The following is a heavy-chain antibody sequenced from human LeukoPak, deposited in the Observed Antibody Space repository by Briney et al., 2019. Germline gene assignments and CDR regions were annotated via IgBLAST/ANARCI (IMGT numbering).Heavy chain of an antibody. CDR1: GGTFSSYA. CDR3: ARDQEYYDSSELEDDAFDI. Sequence: SVKVSCKASGGTFSSYAISWVRQAPGQGLEWMGGIIPIFGTANYAQKFQGRVTITTDESTSTAYMELSSLRSEDTAVYYCARDQEYYDSSELEDDAFDIWGQGTMVTVSS. CDR2: IIPIFGTA. J-gene: IGHJ3*02. D-gene: IGHD3-22*01. V-gene: IGHV1-69*05.